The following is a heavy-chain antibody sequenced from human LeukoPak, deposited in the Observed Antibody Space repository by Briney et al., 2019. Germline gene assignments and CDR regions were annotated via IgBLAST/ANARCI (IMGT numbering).Heavy chain of an antibody. J-gene: IGHJ6*02. CDR3: VRDLFGVVSAVGMDV. CDR1: GGSISYYY. Sequence: SETLSLTCTVSGGSISYYYWTWIRQSPRKGLEWIGYVYHSGSTNYNPSLKSRVTISIDTSKKQFSLKLRSVTDADTAVYYCVRDLFGVVSAVGMDVWGQGITVTVSS. D-gene: IGHD3-3*01. CDR2: VYHSGST. V-gene: IGHV4-59*01.